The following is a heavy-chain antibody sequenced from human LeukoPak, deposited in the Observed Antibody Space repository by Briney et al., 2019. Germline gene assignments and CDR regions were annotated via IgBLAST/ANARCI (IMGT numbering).Heavy chain of an antibody. D-gene: IGHD2-15*01. Sequence: SETLSLTCSVSGGSISSYCWSWIRQPPGKGLEWIGYIYYSASTNYNTSLKSRVIISVDTSKNQFSLKLSSVTAADTAVYYCARVRCSGGSCYSPVYYYYGMDVWGQGTTVTVSS. V-gene: IGHV4-59*01. CDR2: IYYSAST. CDR1: GGSISSYC. CDR3: ARVRCSGGSCYSPVYYYYGMDV. J-gene: IGHJ6*02.